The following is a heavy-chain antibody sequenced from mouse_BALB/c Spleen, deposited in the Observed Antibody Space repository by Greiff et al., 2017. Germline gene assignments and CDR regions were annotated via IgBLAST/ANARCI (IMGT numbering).Heavy chain of an antibody. CDR2: INSNGGST. V-gene: IGHV5-6-3*01. CDR3: ARDRDYYAMDY. CDR1: GFTFSSYG. J-gene: IGHJ4*01. D-gene: IGHD3-1*01. Sequence: EVNVVESGGGLVQPGGSLKLSCAASGFTFSSYGMSWVRQTPDKRLELVATINSNGGSTYYPDSVKGRFTISRDNAKNTLYLQMSSLKSEDTAMYYCARDRDYYAMDYWGQGTSVTVSA.